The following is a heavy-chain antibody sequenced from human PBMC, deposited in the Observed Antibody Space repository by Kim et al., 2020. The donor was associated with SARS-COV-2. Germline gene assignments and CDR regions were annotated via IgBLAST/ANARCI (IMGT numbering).Heavy chain of an antibody. D-gene: IGHD1-26*01. CDR3: ARDPPRMVGASSWAFDI. CDR2: INPNSGGT. V-gene: IGHV1-2*06. Sequence: ASVKVSCKASGYTFTGYYMHWVRQAPGQGLEWMGRINPNSGGTNYAQKFQGRVTMTRDTSISTAYMELSRLRSDDTAVYYCARDPPRMVGASSWAFDIWGQGTMVTVSS. CDR1: GYTFTGYY. J-gene: IGHJ3*02.